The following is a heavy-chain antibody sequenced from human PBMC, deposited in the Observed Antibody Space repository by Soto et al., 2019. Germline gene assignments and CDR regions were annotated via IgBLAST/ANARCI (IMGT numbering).Heavy chain of an antibody. CDR3: AARGGIAVAGTPHGMEV. Sequence: GASVKVSCKASGFTFTSSAVQWVRQARGQRLEWIGWIVVGSGNTNYAQKFQERVTITRDMSTSTAYMELSSLRSEDTAVYYCAARGGIAVAGTPHGMEVWGQGTTVTVSS. CDR2: IVVGSGNT. V-gene: IGHV1-58*01. J-gene: IGHJ6*02. CDR1: GFTFTSSA. D-gene: IGHD6-19*01.